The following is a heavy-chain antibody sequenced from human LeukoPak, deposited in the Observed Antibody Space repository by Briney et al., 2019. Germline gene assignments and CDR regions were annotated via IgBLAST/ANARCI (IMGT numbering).Heavy chain of an antibody. CDR1: GGSISSSDYY. Sequence: SETLSLTCSVSGGSISSSDYYWGWIRQPPGERLEWLGTIYYNGNTYYNPSLQSRVIVSVDTSKNQFSLKLTSVTAPDTAVYYCARTVGTHRFDYWGQGILVTVSS. CDR3: ARTVGTHRFDY. D-gene: IGHD4-23*01. CDR2: IYYNGNT. J-gene: IGHJ4*02. V-gene: IGHV4-39*01.